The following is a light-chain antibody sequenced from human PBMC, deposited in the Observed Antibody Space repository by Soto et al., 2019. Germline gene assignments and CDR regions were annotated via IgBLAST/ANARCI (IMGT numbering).Light chain of an antibody. CDR3: LQYGSWYT. CDR2: DTS. V-gene: IGKV3-20*01. CDR1: QSISN. J-gene: IGKJ2*01. Sequence: ENVLTQSPGTLSVSPGERATLSCRASQSISNLAWYQQKPGQAPRLVIYDTSSRATGIPDRCSGSGSGTDFTLTISRLEPEDVAVYYCLQYGSWYTFGQGTKLEIK.